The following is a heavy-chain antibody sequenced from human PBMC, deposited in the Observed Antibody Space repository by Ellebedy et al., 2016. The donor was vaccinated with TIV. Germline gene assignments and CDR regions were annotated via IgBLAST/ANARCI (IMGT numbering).Heavy chain of an antibody. V-gene: IGHV3-30-3*01. CDR3: ASLYMVGEQLVLKFHYMDV. J-gene: IGHJ6*03. CDR2: ISYDGTNK. Sequence: GESLKISXAASGFTFSNYALNWVRQAPGKGLEWVALISYDGTNKYYADSVKGRFTISRDNSKSTLYLQMNSLRAEDTAVYYCASLYMVGEQLVLKFHYMDVWGKGTTVTVSS. D-gene: IGHD6-6*01. CDR1: GFTFSNYA.